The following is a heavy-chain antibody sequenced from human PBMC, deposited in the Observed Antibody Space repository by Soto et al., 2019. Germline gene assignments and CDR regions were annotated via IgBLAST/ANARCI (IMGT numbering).Heavy chain of an antibody. D-gene: IGHD3-10*01. CDR2: IYYSGST. Sequence: SETLSLPCTVSGGSLRRGGYHWSWIRQHPGKGLEWIGYIYYSGSTYYNPSLKSRVTISVDTSKNQFSLKLSSVTAADTAVYYCARFNYGSGFLVYWGQGTLVTVSS. CDR1: GGSLRRGGYH. CDR3: ARFNYGSGFLVY. V-gene: IGHV4-31*03. J-gene: IGHJ4*02.